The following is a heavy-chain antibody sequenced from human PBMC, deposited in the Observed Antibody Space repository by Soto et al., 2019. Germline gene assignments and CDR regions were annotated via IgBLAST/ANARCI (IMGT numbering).Heavy chain of an antibody. Sequence: PGGSLRLSCAASGFTFDDYAMHWVRQAPGKGLEWVSGINWNSDTIGYADSVKGRFTVSRDNAKGSLLLQMSSLRAEDTAVYFCAMSNSNDLYYHFESWGQGTPVTFSS. V-gene: IGHV3-9*01. CDR3: AMSNSNDLYYHFES. CDR1: GFTFDDYA. D-gene: IGHD3-22*01. CDR2: INWNSDTI. J-gene: IGHJ4*02.